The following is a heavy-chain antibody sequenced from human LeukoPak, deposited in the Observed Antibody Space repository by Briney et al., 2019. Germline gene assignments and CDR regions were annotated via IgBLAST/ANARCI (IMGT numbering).Heavy chain of an antibody. CDR2: IYYSGTT. CDR3: ARTPARGGMDV. D-gene: IGHD3-10*01. Sequence: SETLSLTCTVSGGSISRYYWSWIRQPPGKGLEWIAYIYYSGTTNYNPSLMSRVTISVDTSKNQFSLKLSSVTAADTAVYYCARTPARGGMDVWGQGTTVTVSS. V-gene: IGHV4-59*08. CDR1: GGSISRYY. J-gene: IGHJ6*02.